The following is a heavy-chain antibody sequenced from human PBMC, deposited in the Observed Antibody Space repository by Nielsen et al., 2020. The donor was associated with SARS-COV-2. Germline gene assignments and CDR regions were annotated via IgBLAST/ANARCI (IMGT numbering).Heavy chain of an antibody. D-gene: IGHD3-10*01. CDR3: ARHRRGGDFYY. J-gene: IGHJ4*02. CDR1: GGSFSTYY. V-gene: IGHV4-59*05. CDR2: IYYRGNT. Sequence: SETLSLTCGVYGGSFSTYYWSWIRQPPGKGLEWIASIYYRGNTYYNPSLKSRVAISADTSKNQFSLRLTSVTASDTAVYYCARHRRGGDFYYWGQGTLVIASS.